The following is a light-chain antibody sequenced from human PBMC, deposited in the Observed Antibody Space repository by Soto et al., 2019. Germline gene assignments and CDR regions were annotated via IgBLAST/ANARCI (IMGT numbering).Light chain of an antibody. Sequence: QSALTQPPSASGSPGQSVTISCTGTSSAVGAYDYVCWYQQHPGKAPKLMIYEGNKRPSGVPDRFSGSKSGNTASLTVSGLQAGDEADYYCSSFAANDNVVFGGGTQLTVL. J-gene: IGLJ3*02. CDR2: EGN. CDR1: SSAVGAYDY. CDR3: SSFAANDNVV. V-gene: IGLV2-8*01.